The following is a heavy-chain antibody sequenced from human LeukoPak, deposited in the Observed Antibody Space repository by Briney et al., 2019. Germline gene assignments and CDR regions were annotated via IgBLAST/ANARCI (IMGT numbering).Heavy chain of an antibody. CDR1: RFPLNNHA. V-gene: IGHV3-23*01. CDR2: IINGNT. J-gene: IGHJ5*02. Sequence: GGSLRLSCAASRFPLNNHAMSCVRDPPGEGLEWVSAIINGNTYYADSVRDRFTISRDDSKNMMYLQMNRLRYEATALYYCVREAGYCASVCLKSNWFAPWGQGTLVTVSS. D-gene: IGHD2-21*02. CDR3: VREAGYCASVCLKSNWFAP.